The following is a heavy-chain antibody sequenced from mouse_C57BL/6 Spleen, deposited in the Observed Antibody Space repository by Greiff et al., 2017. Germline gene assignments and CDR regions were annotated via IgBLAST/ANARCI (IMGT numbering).Heavy chain of an antibody. D-gene: IGHD1-1*01. J-gene: IGHJ4*01. CDR3: ARGNYGSIRRAMDY. CDR2: IYPSDSET. CDR1: GYTFTSYW. Sequence: QVQLQQPGAELVRPGSSVKLSCKASGYTFTSYWMDWVKQRPGQGLEWIGNIYPSDSETHYNQKFKDKATLTVDKSSSTAYMQLSSLTSEDSAVYYCARGNYGSIRRAMDYWGQGTSVTVSS. V-gene: IGHV1-61*01.